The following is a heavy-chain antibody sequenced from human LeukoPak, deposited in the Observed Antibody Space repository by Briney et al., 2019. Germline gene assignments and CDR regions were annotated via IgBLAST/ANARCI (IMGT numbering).Heavy chain of an antibody. D-gene: IGHD3-22*01. Sequence: SETLSLTCTVSGGSISNYYWSWIRQPPGKGLEWIGSIYYSGSTNYNPSLTSRVTISVDTSKNQFSLKLSSVTAADTAVYYCARRGYYYDSSGYYYFDYWGQGTLVTVSS. CDR2: IYYSGST. CDR1: GGSISNYY. J-gene: IGHJ4*02. CDR3: ARRGYYYDSSGYYYFDY. V-gene: IGHV4-59*01.